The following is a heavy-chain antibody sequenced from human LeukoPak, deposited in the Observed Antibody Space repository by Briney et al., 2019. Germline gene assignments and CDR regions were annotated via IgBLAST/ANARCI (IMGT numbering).Heavy chain of an antibody. D-gene: IGHD3-9*01. CDR3: VRGVSRHLVTGYGNAFII. J-gene: IGHJ3*02. Sequence: GRSLRLSCAASGFTFSSYDTHWVRQATGKGLEWVSGIGTGGDTYYLGSVMGRFTISREDGKNSLFLQMNSLRAEDTAVYYCVRGVSRHLVTGYGNAFIIWGQGTMVTVSS. V-gene: IGHV3-13*01. CDR2: IGTGGDT. CDR1: GFTFSSYD.